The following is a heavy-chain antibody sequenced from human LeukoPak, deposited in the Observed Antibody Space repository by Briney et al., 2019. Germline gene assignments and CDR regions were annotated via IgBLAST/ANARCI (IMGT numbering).Heavy chain of an antibody. J-gene: IGHJ4*02. D-gene: IGHD3-10*01. CDR1: GFTFSSYA. CDR2: ISGSGGST. V-gene: IGHV3-23*01. CDR3: AKDRGSAPYCIDY. Sequence: GGSLRLSCAASGFTFSSYAMSWVRQAPGKGLEWVSGISGSGGSTYYADSVKGRVTISRDNSKSTVYLQMNSLRAEDTAVYYCAKDRGSAPYCIDYWGQGTLVTVSS.